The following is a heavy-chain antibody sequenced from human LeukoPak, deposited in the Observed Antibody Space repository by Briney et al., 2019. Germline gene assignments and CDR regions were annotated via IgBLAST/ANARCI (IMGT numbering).Heavy chain of an antibody. CDR1: GGSFSGYY. CDR3: ARGSRTYYDFWSGYYLNWFDP. J-gene: IGHJ5*02. D-gene: IGHD3-3*01. CDR2: INHSGST. V-gene: IGHV4-34*01. Sequence: SETLSLTCAVYGGSFSGYYWSWIRQPPGKGLEWIGEINHSGSTNYNPSLKSRVTISVDTSKNQFSLKLSSVTAADTAVYYCARGSRTYYDFWSGYYLNWFDPWGQGTLVTVSS.